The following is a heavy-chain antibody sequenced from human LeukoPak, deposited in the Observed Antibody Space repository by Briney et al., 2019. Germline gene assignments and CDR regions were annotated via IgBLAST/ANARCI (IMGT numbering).Heavy chain of an antibody. Sequence: KPSETLSLTCTVSGCSISSSSYYWGWIRQPPGKGLEWIGSIYYSGCTYYNPSLKSRVTISVDTSKDQFSLKLSSVNAADTAVYYCARYYIGAGTVFDYWGQGTLVTVSS. CDR1: GCSISSSSYY. CDR2: IYYSGCT. D-gene: IGHD6-13*01. J-gene: IGHJ4*02. CDR3: ARYYIGAGTVFDY. V-gene: IGHV4-39*07.